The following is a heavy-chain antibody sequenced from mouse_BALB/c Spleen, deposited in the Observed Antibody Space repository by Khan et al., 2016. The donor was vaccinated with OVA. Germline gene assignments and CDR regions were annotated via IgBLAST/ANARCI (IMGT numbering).Heavy chain of an antibody. Sequence: EVQLVESGGDLVKPGGSLKLSCAPSGFAFSSYDMSWVRQTPEKRLEWVATISGTGIYTFYPDSVKGRFTISRDNARNTLYLQMSSLRSEDTALYYCSRPSYYGNPWFTYWGQGTLVTVPA. CDR1: GFAFSSYD. J-gene: IGHJ3*01. CDR3: SRPSYYGNPWFTY. D-gene: IGHD2-10*01. V-gene: IGHV5-9*02. CDR2: ISGTGIYT.